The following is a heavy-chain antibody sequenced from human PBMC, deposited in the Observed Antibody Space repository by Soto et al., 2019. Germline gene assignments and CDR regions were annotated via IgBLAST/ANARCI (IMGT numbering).Heavy chain of an antibody. CDR1: GGSFSGYY. CDR3: ARGLRRYSSSWYWFDP. CDR2: INHSGST. D-gene: IGHD6-13*01. Sequence: PSETLSLTCAVYGGSFSGYYWSWIRQPPGKGLEWIGEINHSGSTNYNPSLKSRVTISVDTSKNQFSLKLSSVTAADTAVYYCARGLRRYSSSWYWFDPWGQGTLVTVSS. V-gene: IGHV4-34*01. J-gene: IGHJ5*02.